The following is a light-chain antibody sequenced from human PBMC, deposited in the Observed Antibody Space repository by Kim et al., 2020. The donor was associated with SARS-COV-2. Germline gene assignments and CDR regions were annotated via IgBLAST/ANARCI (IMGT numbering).Light chain of an antibody. CDR3: QQFVDSPLT. CDR2: GTS. CDR1: QSVTSDY. V-gene: IGKV3-20*01. J-gene: IGKJ4*01. Sequence: SPGERATLSCRASQSVTSDYLAWYQQKPGQAPRLLIYGTSSRATGIPDRFSGSGSGTDFTLTISRLEPEDFAVYYCQQFVDSPLTFGGGTKVDIK.